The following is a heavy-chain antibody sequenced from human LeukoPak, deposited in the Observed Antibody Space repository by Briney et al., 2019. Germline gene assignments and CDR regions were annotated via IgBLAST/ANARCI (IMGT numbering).Heavy chain of an antibody. D-gene: IGHD3-3*01. CDR1: GFTFSDYY. J-gene: IGHJ3*02. CDR2: ISSSGSTI. CDR3: ARVWSGYYQVAFEI. V-gene: IGHV3-11*01. Sequence: PGGSLRLSCAASGFTFSDYYMSWIRQAPGKGLEWVSYISSSGSTIYYADSVKGRFTISRDNAKNSLYLQMNSLRAEDTAVYYCARVWSGYYQVAFEIWGKGTWSPSLQ.